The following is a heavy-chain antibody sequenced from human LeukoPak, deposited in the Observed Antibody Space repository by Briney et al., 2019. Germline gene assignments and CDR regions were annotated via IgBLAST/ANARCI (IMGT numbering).Heavy chain of an antibody. D-gene: IGHD2-2*01. CDR1: GYTFTGYY. CDR2: INPNSGGT. CDR3: ARDHYCSSTSCYYRFDY. V-gene: IGHV1-2*02. Sequence: GASVKVSCTASGYTFTGYYMHWVRQATGQGLEWMGWINPNSGGTNYTQKFQGRVTMTRDTSISTAYMELSRLRSDDTAVYYCARDHYCSSTSCYYRFDYWGQGTLVTVSS. J-gene: IGHJ4*02.